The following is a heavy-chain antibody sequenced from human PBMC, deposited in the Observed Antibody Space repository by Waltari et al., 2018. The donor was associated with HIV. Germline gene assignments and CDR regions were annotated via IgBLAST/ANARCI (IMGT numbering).Heavy chain of an antibody. CDR3: ARGATILSY. V-gene: IGHV1-18*01. Sequence: QVLLVQSGPEVKKPGASVKVSCKASGYTFTSSGITWVRQAPGQGLEWMGWISPNNGHTNFAQKFQGRGTMTTDTSTSTAYMELRSLRSDDSALYYCARGATILSYWGQGTLVTVSS. D-gene: IGHD2-2*02. J-gene: IGHJ4*02. CDR1: GYTFTSSG. CDR2: ISPNNGHT.